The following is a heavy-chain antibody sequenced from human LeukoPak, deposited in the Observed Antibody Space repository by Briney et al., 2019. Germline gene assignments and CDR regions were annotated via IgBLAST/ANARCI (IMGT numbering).Heavy chain of an antibody. J-gene: IGHJ6*04. Sequence: PGGSLRLSCAASGFTFSNYWMSWVRQAPGKGLEWAAHIKHDGTEKYYVDSVKGRFTISRDNAKNSLYLQMNSLRAEDTAVYYCAELGITMIGGVWGKGTTVTISS. CDR3: AELGITMIGGV. CDR2: IKHDGTEK. V-gene: IGHV3-7*01. D-gene: IGHD3-10*02. CDR1: GFTFSNYW.